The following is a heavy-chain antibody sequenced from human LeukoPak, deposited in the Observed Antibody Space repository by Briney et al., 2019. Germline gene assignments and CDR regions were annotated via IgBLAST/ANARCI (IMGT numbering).Heavy chain of an antibody. CDR1: GGTFSSYA. Sequence: ASVKVSCKASGGTFSSYAISCVRQAPGQRLEWMGRIIPILGIANYAQKFQGRVTITADKSTSTAYMELSSLRSEDTAVYYCARNYYDSSGYYWGQGTLVTVSS. V-gene: IGHV1-69*04. CDR2: IIPILGIA. D-gene: IGHD3-22*01. CDR3: ARNYYDSSGYY. J-gene: IGHJ4*02.